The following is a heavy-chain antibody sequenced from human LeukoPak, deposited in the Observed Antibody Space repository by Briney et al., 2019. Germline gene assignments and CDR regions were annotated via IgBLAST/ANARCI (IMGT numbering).Heavy chain of an antibody. D-gene: IGHD6-13*01. V-gene: IGHV4-34*01. CDR2: INHSGST. Sequence: SETLSLTCAVYGGSFSGYYWSWIRQPPGKGLEWIGEINHSGSTNYNPSLKSRVTISVDTSKNQFSLKLSSVTAADTAVYYCARQGRQYSSSWSKDRNYYYYYMDVWGKGTTVTISS. CDR3: ARQGRQYSSSWSKDRNYYYYYMDV. J-gene: IGHJ6*03. CDR1: GGSFSGYY.